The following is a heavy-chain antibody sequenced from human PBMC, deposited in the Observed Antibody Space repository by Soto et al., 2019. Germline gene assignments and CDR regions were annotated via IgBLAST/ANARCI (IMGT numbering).Heavy chain of an antibody. Sequence: QLQESGPGLVKPSETLSLTCRVSGDSISSSDYYWGWIRQSPGAGLEWIGSAYYSGNTYYNPSIREQLTSSVDTSKNSFSVKLRSVTASDTAVYYCARHCTGSSCYGLFFWGQGALVTVSS. J-gene: IGHJ4*02. V-gene: IGHV4-39*01. CDR3: ARHCTGSSCYGLFF. CDR2: AYYSGNT. CDR1: GDSISSSDYY. D-gene: IGHD1-1*01.